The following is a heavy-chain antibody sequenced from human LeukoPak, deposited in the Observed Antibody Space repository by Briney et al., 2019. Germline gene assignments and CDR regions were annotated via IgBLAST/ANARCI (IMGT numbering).Heavy chain of an antibody. CDR3: AYSSSWYEY. J-gene: IGHJ4*02. Sequence: GGSLRLSCAASGFTFSSYWMSWVRQAPGKGLEWVANIKQDGSEKYYVDSVKGRFTISRDSANNSLYLQMNSLRADDTAVYYCAYSSSWYEYWGQGTLVTVSS. CDR2: IKQDGSEK. V-gene: IGHV3-7*01. CDR1: GFTFSSYW. D-gene: IGHD6-13*01.